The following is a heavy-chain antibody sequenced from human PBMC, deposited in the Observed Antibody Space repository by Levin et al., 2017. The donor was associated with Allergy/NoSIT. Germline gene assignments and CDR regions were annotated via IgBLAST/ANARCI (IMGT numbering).Heavy chain of an antibody. CDR1: GILFSSYD. V-gene: IGHV3-21*01. J-gene: IGHJ6*02. Sequence: GGSLRLSCAASGILFSSYDMNWVRQAPGKGLEWVSSISAGGNYIYYADSVKGRFTISRDNAKNSLFLQMNSLRAEDTAVYYCASWAMYHYDRSAFDYFYYAMDGWGQGTKVTVSS. CDR2: ISAGGNYI. CDR3: ASWAMYHYDRSAFDYFYYAMDG. D-gene: IGHD3-22*01.